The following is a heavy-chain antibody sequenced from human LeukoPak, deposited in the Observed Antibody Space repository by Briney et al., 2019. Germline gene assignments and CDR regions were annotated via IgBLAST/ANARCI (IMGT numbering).Heavy chain of an antibody. J-gene: IGHJ4*02. CDR3: ARRRYYDSSGYDY. D-gene: IGHD3-22*01. CDR1: GYTFTNYW. Sequence: GESLKISCKGSGYTFTNYWIAWVRQMPGKGLEWMGIIYPGDSDTRYSPSFQGQVTISADKSISTAYLQWSSLKASDTAMYYCARRRYYDSSGYDYWGQGTLVTVSS. V-gene: IGHV5-51*01. CDR2: IYPGDSDT.